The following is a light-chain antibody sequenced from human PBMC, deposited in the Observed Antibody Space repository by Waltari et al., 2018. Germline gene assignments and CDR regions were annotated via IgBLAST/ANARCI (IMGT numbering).Light chain of an antibody. CDR3: GTWDSSLSGAV. Sequence: QSVLTPPPSVSAAPGQRVPISCSGGSSTIGTNYVSWYRQFPGTAPKLLIYENTERPSGIPGRFSGSKSGTSATLDITGLQAGDEADYYCGTWDSSLSGAVFGGGTHLTVL. CDR2: ENT. CDR1: SSTIGTNY. V-gene: IGLV1-51*02. J-gene: IGLJ7*01.